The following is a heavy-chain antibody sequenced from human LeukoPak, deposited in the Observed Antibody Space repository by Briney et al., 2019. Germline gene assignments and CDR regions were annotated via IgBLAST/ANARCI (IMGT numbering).Heavy chain of an antibody. V-gene: IGHV3-23*01. CDR1: GFTFSFCA. Sequence: PGGSLRLSCAASGFTFSFCAMNWVRQAPGKGLEWVSGISGSGGSTYSADPVKGRFTISRDSSKNTVYLQMNSLRVEDTAMYYCASSEQKIKDGPDYWGQGTLVTVSS. CDR2: ISGSGGST. D-gene: IGHD2-15*01. J-gene: IGHJ4*02. CDR3: ASSEQKIKDGPDY.